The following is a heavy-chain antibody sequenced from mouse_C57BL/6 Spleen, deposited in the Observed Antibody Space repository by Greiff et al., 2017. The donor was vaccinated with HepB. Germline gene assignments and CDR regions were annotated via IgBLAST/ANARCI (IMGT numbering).Heavy chain of an antibody. CDR3: ARERDGAWFAY. CDR2: INPYNGGT. Sequence: EVQLQQSGPVLVKPGASVKMSCKASGYTFTDYYMNWVKQSHGKSLEWIGVINPYNGGTSYNQKFKGKATLTVDKSSSTAYMELNSLTSEDSAVYCCARERDGAWFAYWGQGTLVTVSA. D-gene: IGHD3-3*01. V-gene: IGHV1-19*01. CDR1: GYTFTDYY. J-gene: IGHJ3*01.